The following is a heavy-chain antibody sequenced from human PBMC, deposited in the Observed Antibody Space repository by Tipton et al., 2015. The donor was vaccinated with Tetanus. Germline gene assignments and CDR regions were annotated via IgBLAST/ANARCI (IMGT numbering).Heavy chain of an antibody. CDR3: ARDQGGGRVARLNWFGP. V-gene: IGHV4-59*12. CDR1: GGSFTNYY. D-gene: IGHD3-16*01. J-gene: IGHJ5*02. CDR2: IFYSGST. Sequence: TLSLTCSVSGGSFTNYYWNWIRQSPGKRLEWIGNIFYSGSTFYNPSLKSRVSISVDTSNNQFSLRLSSVTAADTAVYYCARDQGGGRVARLNWFGPWGQGTLVTVSS.